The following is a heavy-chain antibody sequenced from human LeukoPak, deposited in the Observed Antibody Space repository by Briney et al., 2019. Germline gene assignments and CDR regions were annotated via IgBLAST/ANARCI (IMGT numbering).Heavy chain of an antibody. CDR2: TYYSGST. CDR1: GGPISSGGYY. J-gene: IGHJ4*02. V-gene: IGHV4-31*03. D-gene: IGHD2-15*01. Sequence: SETLSLTCTVSGGPISSGGYYWSWIRQHPGKGLEWIGYTYYSGSTYYNPSLKSRVTISVDTSKNQFSLKLSSVTAADTAVYYCARELGYCSGGSCYSGRVIDYWGQGTLVTVSS. CDR3: ARELGYCSGGSCYSGRVIDY.